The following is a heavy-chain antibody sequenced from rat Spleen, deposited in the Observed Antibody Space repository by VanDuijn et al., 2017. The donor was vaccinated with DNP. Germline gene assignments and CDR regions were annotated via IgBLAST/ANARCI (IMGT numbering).Heavy chain of an antibody. CDR3: TTERDYGGYYFDY. CDR2: ISYSGRT. V-gene: IGHV3-1*01. CDR1: GFSITSNY. D-gene: IGHD1-11*01. Sequence: EVQLQESGPGLVKPSQSLSLTCSVTGFSITSNYWAWIRKLPGNKMEWIGHISYSGRTTYNPSLKSRISITRDTSKNQLFLQVNSVTTEDTATYYCTTERDYGGYYFDYWGQGVMVTVSS. J-gene: IGHJ2*01.